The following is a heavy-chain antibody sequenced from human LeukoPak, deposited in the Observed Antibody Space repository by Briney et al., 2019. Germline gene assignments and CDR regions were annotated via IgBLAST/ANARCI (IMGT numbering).Heavy chain of an antibody. CDR1: GFTLSTYT. V-gene: IGHV3-48*02. CDR2: ISSSSSNI. Sequence: PGGSLRLSCAASGFTLSTYTMNWVRQAPGKGLQWFSYISSSSSNIYYADSVKGRFTISRDNAKNSLYLQMNNLRDEDTAVYYCAREYSSSSGRAFDIWGQGTMVTVSS. D-gene: IGHD6-6*01. J-gene: IGHJ3*02. CDR3: AREYSSSSGRAFDI.